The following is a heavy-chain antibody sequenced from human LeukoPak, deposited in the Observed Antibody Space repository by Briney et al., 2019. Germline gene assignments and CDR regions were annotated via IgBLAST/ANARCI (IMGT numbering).Heavy chain of an antibody. J-gene: IGHJ5*02. V-gene: IGHV4-34*01. Sequence: SETLSLTCAVYGGSFSGYYWSWIRQPPGKGLEWIGEINHSGSTNYSPSLKSRVTISVDTSKNQFSLRLSSVTAADTAVYYCARVGRRDFWSGSWFDPWGQGTLVTVSS. CDR2: INHSGST. CDR1: GGSFSGYY. D-gene: IGHD3-3*01. CDR3: ARVGRRDFWSGSWFDP.